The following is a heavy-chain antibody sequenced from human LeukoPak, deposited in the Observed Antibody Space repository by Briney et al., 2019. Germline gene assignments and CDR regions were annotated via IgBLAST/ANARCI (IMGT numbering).Heavy chain of an antibody. CDR2: INHSGST. D-gene: IGHD2-15*01. CDR1: GGSFSGYY. J-gene: IGHJ4*02. Sequence: PSETLSLTCAVYGGSFSGYYWSWIRQPPGKGLEWIGEINHSGSTNYNPSLKSRVTKSVDTSKNQFSLKLSSVTAADTAVYYCARGLSAIVYWGQGTLVTVSS. CDR3: ARGLSAIVY. V-gene: IGHV4-34*01.